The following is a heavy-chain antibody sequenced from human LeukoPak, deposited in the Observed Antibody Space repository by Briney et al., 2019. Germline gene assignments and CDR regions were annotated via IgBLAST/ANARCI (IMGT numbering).Heavy chain of an antibody. Sequence: GGSLRLSCAASGFTVSSNYMSWVRQAPGKGLEWVSVIYSGGSTYYADSVKGRFTISRDNSKNTLYPQMNSLRAEDTAVYYCARAWTSGSYLFFDYWGQGTLVTVSS. J-gene: IGHJ4*02. CDR2: IYSGGST. D-gene: IGHD1-26*01. V-gene: IGHV3-66*02. CDR3: ARAWTSGSYLFFDY. CDR1: GFTVSSNY.